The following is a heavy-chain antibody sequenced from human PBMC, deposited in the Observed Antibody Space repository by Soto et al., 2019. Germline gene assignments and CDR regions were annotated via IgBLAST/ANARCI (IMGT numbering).Heavy chain of an antibody. CDR2: ISGSGGST. CDR3: AKVVGSATGPDAFDI. D-gene: IGHD1-26*01. Sequence: GGSLRLSCAASGFTFSSYAMSWVRQAPGKGLEWVSAISGSGGSTSYSDSVKGRFTISRDNSKNTLYLQMNSLRAEDTAVYYCAKVVGSATGPDAFDIWGQGTMVTVSS. J-gene: IGHJ3*02. CDR1: GFTFSSYA. V-gene: IGHV3-23*01.